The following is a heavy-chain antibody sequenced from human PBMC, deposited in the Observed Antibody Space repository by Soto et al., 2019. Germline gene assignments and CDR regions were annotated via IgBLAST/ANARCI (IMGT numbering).Heavy chain of an antibody. CDR3: AREDLRFLEWLPHV. CDR1: GFTFSSYS. J-gene: IGHJ6*02. V-gene: IGHV3-21*01. CDR2: ISSSSSYI. Sequence: PGGSLRLSCAASGFTFSSYSMNWVRQAPGKGLEWVSSISSSSSYIYYADSVKGRFTISRDNAKNSLYLQMNSLRAEDTAVYYCAREDLRFLEWLPHVWGQGTTVTVSS. D-gene: IGHD3-3*01.